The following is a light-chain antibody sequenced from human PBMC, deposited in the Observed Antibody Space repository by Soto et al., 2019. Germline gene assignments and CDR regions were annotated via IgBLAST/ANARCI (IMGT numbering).Light chain of an antibody. CDR1: SSDVGGYNY. Sequence: QSALTQPRSVSGSPGQSVTISCTGTSSDVGGYNYVSWYQQHPGKVPKLMIYDVNKRPSGVPDRFSGSKSGNTASLTISGLQAEDDADYYCCSYAGTFVVFGGGTKLTVL. CDR2: DVN. CDR3: CSYAGTFVV. V-gene: IGLV2-11*01. J-gene: IGLJ2*01.